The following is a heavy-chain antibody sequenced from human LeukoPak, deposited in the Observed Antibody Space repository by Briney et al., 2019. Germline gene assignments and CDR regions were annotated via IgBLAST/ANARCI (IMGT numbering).Heavy chain of an antibody. J-gene: IGHJ4*02. V-gene: IGHV3-11*01. CDR2: IISSGSTI. D-gene: IGHD3-10*01. Sequence: KAGGSLRLSCSTSGFTFSDCNMSWIRQAPRKGLEWVSYIISSGSTIYYPYSVKCRFTNSRHNTKNSLYLQMNSLRAEDTAVYYCARDGLWFGEPYFDYGGQGTLVTVSA. CDR1: GFTFSDCN. CDR3: ARDGLWFGEPYFDY.